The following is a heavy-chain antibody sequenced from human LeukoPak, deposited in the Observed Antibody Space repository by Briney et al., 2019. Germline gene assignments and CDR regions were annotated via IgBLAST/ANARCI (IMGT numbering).Heavy chain of an antibody. CDR3: TTESLYHYDRGYNWFDP. Sequence: GGSLRLSCAASGFTLSNAWMSWVRLTPGKGLEWVGRIKSKTDGGTTDYAAPVKGRFTISRDDSKNTLYLQLNGLKTEDTAVYYCTTESLYHYDRGYNWFDPWGQGTLVTVSS. D-gene: IGHD3-10*02. CDR1: GFTLSNAW. J-gene: IGHJ5*02. V-gene: IGHV3-15*01. CDR2: IKSKTDGGTT.